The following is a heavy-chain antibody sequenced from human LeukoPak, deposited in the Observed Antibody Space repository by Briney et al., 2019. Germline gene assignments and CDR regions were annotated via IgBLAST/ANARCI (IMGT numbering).Heavy chain of an antibody. D-gene: IGHD2-2*01. Sequence: SETLSLTCTVSGGSIRSYYSSWIRQPPRKGLEWIGYIYTSKSTKYNPSLKSRINKPVETSKNHSPLKMSSVTAADTAVYYCARLGPGGCSSTSCRPPYYYYCMDVWGKGTTVTVSS. CDR1: GGSIRSYY. CDR3: ARLGPGGCSSTSCRPPYYYYCMDV. J-gene: IGHJ6*03. V-gene: IGHV4-4*08. CDR2: IYTSKST.